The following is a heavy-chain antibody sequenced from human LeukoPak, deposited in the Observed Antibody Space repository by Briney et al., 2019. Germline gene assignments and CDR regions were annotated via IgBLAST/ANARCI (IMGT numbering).Heavy chain of an antibody. CDR2: INPNSGGT. Sequence: VASVKVSCKASGYTFTGYYMHWVRQAPGQGLEWMGWINPNSGGTNFAQKFQGRVTMTRDTSISAPYMELSRLRSDDTAVYYCARENRGGTSISSHIYYFDYWGQGTLVTVSS. CDR1: GYTFTGYY. D-gene: IGHD1-14*01. CDR3: ARENRGGTSISSHIYYFDY. V-gene: IGHV1-2*02. J-gene: IGHJ4*02.